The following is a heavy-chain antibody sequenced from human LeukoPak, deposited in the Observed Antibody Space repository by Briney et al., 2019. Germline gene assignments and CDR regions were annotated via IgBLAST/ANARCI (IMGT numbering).Heavy chain of an antibody. CDR1: GYTFTGNF. CDR3: ARGGIEVPAFDI. V-gene: IGHV1-2*02. D-gene: IGHD1-26*01. CDR2: INPKSGDT. Sequence: GASVTVSCKASGYTFTGNFIHWVRQAPGQGLEWVGLINPKSGDTTYAQRFQGRLTLTRDTSIRTAFMELGSLGSDDTAVYYCARGGIEVPAFDIWGRGTMVTVSS. J-gene: IGHJ3*02.